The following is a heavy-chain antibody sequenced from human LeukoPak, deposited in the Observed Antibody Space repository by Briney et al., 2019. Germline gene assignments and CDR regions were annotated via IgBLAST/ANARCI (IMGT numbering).Heavy chain of an antibody. J-gene: IGHJ4*02. V-gene: IGHV3-30*04. CDR3: ARDSGKVGDDGILDY. Sequence: GGSLRLSCAASGFTFTTYAIHWVRQAPGKGLDWVAVISYDGIKKYYADSVKGRFTISRDNSKNMLYLEMNSLRAEDTAIYYCARDSGKVGDDGILDYWGQGTLVTVSS. CDR1: GFTFTTYA. CDR2: ISYDGIKK. D-gene: IGHD1-26*01.